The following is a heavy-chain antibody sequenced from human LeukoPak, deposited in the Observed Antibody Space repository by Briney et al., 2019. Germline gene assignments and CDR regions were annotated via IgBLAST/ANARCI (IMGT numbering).Heavy chain of an antibody. CDR2: INPNGGGT. CDR1: GYSFTAYY. D-gene: IGHD3-22*01. J-gene: IGHJ4*02. Sequence: ASVKVSCKASGYSFTAYYVHWVGQAPGQGLEWMGWINPNGGGTKYAQRFQDRVTMTRDTSISTAYMELSGLRSDDTAVYFCAREGVIDTMIVGYYFDYWGQGTLVTVSS. CDR3: AREGVIDTMIVGYYFDY. V-gene: IGHV1-2*02.